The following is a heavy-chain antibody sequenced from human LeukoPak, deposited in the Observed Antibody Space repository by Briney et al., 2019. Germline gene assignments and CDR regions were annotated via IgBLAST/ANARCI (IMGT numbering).Heavy chain of an antibody. J-gene: IGHJ5*02. CDR2: IYPGDSDT. V-gene: IGHV5-51*01. CDR3: ARRGPGYYLNWFDP. CDR1: GYSFSNYW. Sequence: GESLKISCKASGYSFSNYWIAWVRQMPGKGLEWMGIIYPGDSDTRYSPSFQGQVTISADKSISTAYLQWSSLKASDTAMYYCARRGPGYYLNWFDPWGQGTLVTVSS. D-gene: IGHD3-9*01.